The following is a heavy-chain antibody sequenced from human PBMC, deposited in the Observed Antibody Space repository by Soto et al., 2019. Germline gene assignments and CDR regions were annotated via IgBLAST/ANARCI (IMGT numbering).Heavy chain of an antibody. CDR1: GYTFTSYG. CDR2: ISAYNGNT. CDR3: ARVSNTDDYGDYEEY. Sequence: ASVKVSCKASGYTFTSYGISWVRQAPGQGLEWMGWISAYNGNTNYAQKLQGRVTMTTDTSTSTAYMELRSLRSDDTAVYYCARVSNTDDYGDYEEYWGQGTLVTVSS. V-gene: IGHV1-18*01. D-gene: IGHD4-17*01. J-gene: IGHJ4*02.